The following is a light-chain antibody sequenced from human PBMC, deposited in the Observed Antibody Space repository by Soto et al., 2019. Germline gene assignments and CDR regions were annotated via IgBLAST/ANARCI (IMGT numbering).Light chain of an antibody. Sequence: QSVLTQPPSVSGSPGQSIPISCTGTSSDVGSYNLVSWYQQHPGKAPKLMIYEVSKRPSGVSNRFSGSKSGNTASLTISGLQAEDEADYYCCSYAGSSTPYVFGTGTKVTVL. V-gene: IGLV2-23*02. CDR3: CSYAGSSTPYV. J-gene: IGLJ1*01. CDR2: EVS. CDR1: SSDVGSYNL.